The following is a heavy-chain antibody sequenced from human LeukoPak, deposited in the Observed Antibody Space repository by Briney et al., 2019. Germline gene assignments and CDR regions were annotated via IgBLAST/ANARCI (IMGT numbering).Heavy chain of an antibody. CDR1: GGSFSGYY. CDR2: INYSGST. J-gene: IGHJ2*01. D-gene: IGHD3-9*01. V-gene: IGHV4-34*01. CDR3: ARPYYDILTGYYREFWYLDL. Sequence: SETLSLTCAVYGGSFSGYYWSWIRQPPGKGLEWIGTINYSGSTYYNPSLKSRVTISVDTSKNQFSLKLSSVTAADTAVYYCARPYYDILTGYYREFWYLDLWGRGTLVTVSS.